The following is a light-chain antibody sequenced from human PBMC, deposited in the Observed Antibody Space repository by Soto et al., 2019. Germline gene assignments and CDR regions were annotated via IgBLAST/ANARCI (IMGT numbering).Light chain of an antibody. CDR2: EYN. CDR3: QSYDSSNQV. CDR1: SGSIASNY. V-gene: IGLV6-57*01. J-gene: IGLJ3*02. Sequence: NFMLTQPHSASESPGKTVTISCTRSSGSIASNYVQWYQQRPGSSPTTVIYEYNHRPSGVPDRFSGSIDSSSNSASLTISGLKTEDEADYYCQSYDSSNQVFGGGTKVTVL.